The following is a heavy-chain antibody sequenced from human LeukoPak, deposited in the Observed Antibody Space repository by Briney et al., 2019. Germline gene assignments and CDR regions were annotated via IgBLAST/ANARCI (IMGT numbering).Heavy chain of an antibody. CDR2: IYHSGRT. CDR1: GYSISSGYY. Sequence: PSETLSLTCTVSGYSISSGYYWGWIRQPPGKGLEWIGSIYHSGRTFYNPSLKSRVTISVDTSKNQFSLKLTSVTAADTAVYYCARSGLASSWYVAAMNAFDIWGQGTMVTVSS. D-gene: IGHD6-13*01. CDR3: ARSGLASSWYVAAMNAFDI. J-gene: IGHJ3*02. V-gene: IGHV4-38-2*02.